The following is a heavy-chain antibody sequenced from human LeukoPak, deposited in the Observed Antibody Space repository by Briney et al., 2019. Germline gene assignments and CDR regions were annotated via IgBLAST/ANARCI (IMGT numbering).Heavy chain of an antibody. Sequence: SETLSLTCTVSGGSISNGDHYWSWIRQHPGKGLEWIGYIYYSGSTYYNPSLKSRVTISVDTSKNQFSLKLSSVTAADTAVYYCARVPSFMVRGVIDYWGQGTLVTVSS. J-gene: IGHJ4*02. CDR1: GGSISNGDHY. CDR2: IYYSGST. D-gene: IGHD3-10*01. CDR3: ARVPSFMVRGVIDY. V-gene: IGHV4-31*03.